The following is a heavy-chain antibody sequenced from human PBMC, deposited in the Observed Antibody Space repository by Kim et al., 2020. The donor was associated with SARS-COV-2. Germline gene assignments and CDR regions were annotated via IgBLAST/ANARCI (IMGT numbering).Heavy chain of an antibody. V-gene: IGHV4-39*07. CDR3: ARDGLSLGGSGSDSAFDI. D-gene: IGHD3-10*01. Sequence: SETLSLTCTVSGGSISSSSYYWGWIRQPPGKGLEWIGSIYYSGSTYYNPSLKSRVTISVDTSKNQFSLKLSSVTAADTAVYYCARDGLSLGGSGSDSAFDIWGQGTMVTVSS. CDR1: GGSISSSSYY. CDR2: IYYSGST. J-gene: IGHJ3*02.